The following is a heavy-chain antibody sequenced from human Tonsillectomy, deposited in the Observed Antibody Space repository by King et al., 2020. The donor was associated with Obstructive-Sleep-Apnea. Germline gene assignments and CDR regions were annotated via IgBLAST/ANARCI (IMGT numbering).Heavy chain of an antibody. Sequence: VQLVESGGGLVQPGGSLRLSCAASGFTLSSYGMTWVRQAPGKGLEGVATISTRSYIYYADSVRGRFTISRDNAKNSLYLQMDSLRGEDTAMYYCARDYSGWSRDYWGQGTLVTVSS. V-gene: IGHV3-21*06. J-gene: IGHJ4*02. CDR1: GFTLSSYG. CDR3: ARDYSGWSRDY. CDR2: ISTRSYI. D-gene: IGHD5-12*01.